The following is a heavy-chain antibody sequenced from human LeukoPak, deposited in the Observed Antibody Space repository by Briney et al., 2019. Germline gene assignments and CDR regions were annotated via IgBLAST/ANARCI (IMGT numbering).Heavy chain of an antibody. CDR3: AKYCSAANCYHGIDY. J-gene: IGHJ4*02. D-gene: IGHD2-15*01. V-gene: IGHV3-23*01. CDR2: ISGSGSGT. CDR1: GFTFGSYA. Sequence: GWSLRLSCAASGFTFGSYAMSWVRQAPGKGLEWVSAISGSGSGTYYADSVTGRFTISRDNSKNTLYLHMNSLRAEDTAVYYCAKYCSAANCYHGIDYWGQGTLVTVSS.